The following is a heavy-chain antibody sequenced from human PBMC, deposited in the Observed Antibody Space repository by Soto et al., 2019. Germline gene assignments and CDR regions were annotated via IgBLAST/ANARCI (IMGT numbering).Heavy chain of an antibody. CDR2: IYYSGST. J-gene: IGHJ3*02. CDR1: GGSISSYY. V-gene: IGHV4-59*01. D-gene: IGHD3-3*01. CDR3: ARVPYYDFWSGYYLPDAFDI. Sequence: SETLSLTCTVSGGSISSYYWSWIRQPPGKGLEWIGYIYYSGSTNYNPSLKSRVTISVDTSKNQFSLKLSSVTAADTAVYYCARVPYYDFWSGYYLPDAFDIWGQGTMVTVSS.